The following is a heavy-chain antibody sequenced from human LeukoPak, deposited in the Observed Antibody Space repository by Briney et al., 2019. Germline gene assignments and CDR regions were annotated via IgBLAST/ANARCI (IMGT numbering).Heavy chain of an antibody. Sequence: SETLSLTCAVSGGPISSYYWRWIPQPPGKGLEWIGYIYYSGSTNYNPSLKSRVTISVDTSKNQFSLKLSSVTAADTAVYYCASDKTGLDYWGQGTLVTVSS. CDR3: ASDKTGLDY. CDR1: GGPISSYY. V-gene: IGHV4-59*01. CDR2: IYYSGST. D-gene: IGHD1-1*01. J-gene: IGHJ4*02.